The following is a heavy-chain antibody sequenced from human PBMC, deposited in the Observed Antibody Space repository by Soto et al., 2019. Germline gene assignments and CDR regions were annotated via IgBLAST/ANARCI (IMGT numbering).Heavy chain of an antibody. Sequence: PSEALSLTCAVYGGSFSGYYWSWIRQPPGKGLEWIGEINHSGSTNYNPSLKSRVTISVDTSKNQFSLKLSSVTAADTAVYYCARVRVTMVRGVITSHWFDPWGQGTLVTV. D-gene: IGHD3-10*01. CDR1: GGSFSGYY. CDR3: ARVRVTMVRGVITSHWFDP. J-gene: IGHJ5*02. CDR2: INHSGST. V-gene: IGHV4-34*01.